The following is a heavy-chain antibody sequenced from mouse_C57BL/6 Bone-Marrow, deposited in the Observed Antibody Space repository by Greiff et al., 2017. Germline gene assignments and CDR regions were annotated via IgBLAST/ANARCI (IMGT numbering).Heavy chain of an antibody. V-gene: IGHV1-64*01. CDR1: GYTFTSYW. D-gene: IGHD1-1*01. J-gene: IGHJ2*01. CDR2: IHPNSGST. CDR3: ARPWVTTVTFDD. Sequence: VQLQQPGAELVKPGASVKLSCKASGYTFTSYWMHWVKQRPGQGLEWIGMIHPNSGSTNYNEKFKGKATLTVDKSSSTAYMQLSSLTSEDSAVYYCARPWVTTVTFDDWGQGTTLTVSS.